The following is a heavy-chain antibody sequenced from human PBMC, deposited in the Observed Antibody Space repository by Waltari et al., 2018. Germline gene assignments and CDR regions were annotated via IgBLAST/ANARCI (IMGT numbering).Heavy chain of an antibody. Sequence: QVQLQQWGAGLLKPSETLSLTCAVYGGSFSGYYWSWIRQPPGKGLEWIGEINHSGSTNYNPSLKSRVTISVDTSKNQFSLKLSSVTAADTAVYYCARDQGSTIFGVVITDYWYFDLWGRGTLVTVSS. J-gene: IGHJ2*01. CDR1: GGSFSGYY. V-gene: IGHV4-34*01. D-gene: IGHD3-3*01. CDR3: ARDQGSTIFGVVITDYWYFDL. CDR2: INHSGST.